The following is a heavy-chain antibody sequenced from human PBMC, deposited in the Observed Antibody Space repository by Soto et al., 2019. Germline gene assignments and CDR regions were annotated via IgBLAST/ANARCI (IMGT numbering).Heavy chain of an antibody. D-gene: IGHD2-15*01. CDR3: ATADYCSGGRCLDYYYYYGMDV. CDR2: IIPIFGTA. CDR1: GGTFSSYA. J-gene: IGHJ6*02. Sequence: QVQLVQSGAEVKKPGSSVKVSCKASGGTFSSYAISWVRQAPGQGLEWMGGIIPIFGTANYAQKFQGRVTITADEYTSTAYMELSSLRSEDTAVYYCATADYCSGGRCLDYYYYYGMDVWCQGTTVTVSS. V-gene: IGHV1-69*01.